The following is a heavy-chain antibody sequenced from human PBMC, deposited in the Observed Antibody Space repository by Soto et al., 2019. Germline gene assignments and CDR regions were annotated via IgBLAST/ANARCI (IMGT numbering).Heavy chain of an antibody. CDR2: IFSSGRI. J-gene: IGHJ4*02. CDR3: ARGWDVKYFDY. CDR1: GDSLLSSY. D-gene: IGHD1-26*01. V-gene: IGHV4-4*07. Sequence: HVQLQESGPGLVKPSETLSLSCSVSGDSLLSSYWSWVRQPAGKGLEWIGHIFSSGRISYNPSLKSRLTMSTDTSMNVSSLNLSSVTAADTAVYYCARGWDVKYFDYWGQGTLVTVSS.